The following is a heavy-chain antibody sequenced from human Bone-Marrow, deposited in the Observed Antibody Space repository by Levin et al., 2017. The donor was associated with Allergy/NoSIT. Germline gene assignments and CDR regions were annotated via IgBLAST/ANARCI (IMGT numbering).Heavy chain of an antibody. V-gene: IGHV3-7*01. CDR1: GFNLSSSW. CDR3: AREGGDGYHYVD. D-gene: IGHD5-24*01. J-gene: IGHJ4*02. CDR2: MRQDGSET. Sequence: RPGGSLRLSCAASGFNLSSSWMSWVRQAPGKGLEWVANMRQDGSETYYVDSVKGRFTISGDHAKNSLSLQMNNLRVEDTAVYYCAREGGDGYHYVDWGQGTLVTVSS.